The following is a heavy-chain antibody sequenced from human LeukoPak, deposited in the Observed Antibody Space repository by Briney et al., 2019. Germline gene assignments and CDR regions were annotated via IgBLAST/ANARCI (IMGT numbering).Heavy chain of an antibody. J-gene: IGHJ4*02. CDR2: ISGSGGST. CDR1: GFTFNTYT. D-gene: IGHD3-22*01. V-gene: IGHV3-23*01. Sequence: GGSLRLSCAASGFTFNTYTMNWIRQAPGKGLEWVSAISGSGGSTYYADSVKGRFTISRDNSKNTLYLQMNSLRAEDTAVYYCAKTITMIVSYFDYWGQGTLVTVSS. CDR3: AKTITMIVSYFDY.